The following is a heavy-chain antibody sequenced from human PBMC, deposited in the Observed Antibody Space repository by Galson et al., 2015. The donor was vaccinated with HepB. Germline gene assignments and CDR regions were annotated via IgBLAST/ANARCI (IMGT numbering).Heavy chain of an antibody. Sequence: SVKVSCKASGYTFTDYVIHWVRQAPGQRLEWMGWINGGNGNTKYSQKFQGRVTITRDTSASTAYMELSSLRSEDTAVYYCSRTEWVQLWLRGQFGYYYGMDVWGQGTTVTVSS. CDR1: GYTFTDYV. V-gene: IGHV1-3*01. J-gene: IGHJ6*02. CDR2: INGGNGNT. CDR3: SRTEWVQLWLRGQFGYYYGMDV. D-gene: IGHD5-18*01.